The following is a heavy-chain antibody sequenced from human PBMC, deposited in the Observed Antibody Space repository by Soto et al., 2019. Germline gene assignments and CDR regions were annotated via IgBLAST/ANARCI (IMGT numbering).Heavy chain of an antibody. J-gene: IGHJ6*02. V-gene: IGHV4-30-4*01. CDR2: IFYSGTT. CDR3: ARDLWVEPELYYYGMDV. CDR1: GDSISSADYY. Sequence: TLSLTCTVSGDSISSADYYWSWIRQTPGKGLEWIGHIFYSGTTYYNPSLKSRLTISVDTSKNHFSLRLTSVTAADTAVYYCARDLWVEPELYYYGMDVWGQGTTVTVSS. D-gene: IGHD1-1*01.